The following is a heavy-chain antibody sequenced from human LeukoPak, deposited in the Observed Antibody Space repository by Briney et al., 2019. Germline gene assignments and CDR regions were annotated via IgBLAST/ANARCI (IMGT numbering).Heavy chain of an antibody. J-gene: IGHJ6*02. Sequence: SETLSLTCTVSGGSISNRSYYWGWIRQPPGKGLEWIGKISDSGNTYYSPSLRSRVTISIDTSKNQFSLKLSSVTATDTAVYYCARHAPHCSGGSCYSYYYGMDVWGQGTTVTVSS. CDR2: ISDSGNT. D-gene: IGHD2-15*01. CDR1: GGSISNRSYY. V-gene: IGHV4-39*01. CDR3: ARHAPHCSGGSCYSYYYGMDV.